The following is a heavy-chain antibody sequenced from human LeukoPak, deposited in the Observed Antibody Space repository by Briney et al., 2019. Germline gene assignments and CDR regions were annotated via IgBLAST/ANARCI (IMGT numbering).Heavy chain of an antibody. J-gene: IGHJ6*02. CDR3: AKAKWELYYYALDV. D-gene: IGHD1-26*01. CDR2: IRGSGGST. V-gene: IGHV3-23*01. CDR1: GFTFSSHA. Sequence: GGSLRLSCAASGFTFSSHAMTWVRQAPGKGLEWVSAIRGSGGSTYYADSVKGRFTISRDNSKNTLYLQMNSLRAEDTAVYYYAKAKWELYYYALDVWGQGTTVTVSS.